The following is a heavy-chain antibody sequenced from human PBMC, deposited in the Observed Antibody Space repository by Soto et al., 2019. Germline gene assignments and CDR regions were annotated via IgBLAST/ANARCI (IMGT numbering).Heavy chain of an antibody. Sequence: SVKVSCKASGGTFSSYAISWVRQAPGQGLEWMGGIIPIFGTANYAQKFQGRVTITADKSTSTAYMELSSLRSEDTAVYYCARDSSSSFYYYYYGMDVWGQGTTVTVSS. CDR3: ARDSSSSFYYYYYGMDV. J-gene: IGHJ6*02. D-gene: IGHD6-13*01. CDR2: IIPIFGTA. CDR1: GGTFSSYA. V-gene: IGHV1-69*06.